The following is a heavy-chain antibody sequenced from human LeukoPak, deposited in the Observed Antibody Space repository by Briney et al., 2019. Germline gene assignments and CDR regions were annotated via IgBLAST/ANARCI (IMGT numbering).Heavy chain of an antibody. CDR3: ARDGSRGYSYGYLGY. Sequence: SETLSLTCTVSGGSISSYSWSWIRQPPGKGLEWIGYIYYSGSTNYNPSLKSRVTISVDTSKNQFSLKLSSVTAADTAVYYCARDGSRGYSYGYLGYWGQGTLVTVSS. D-gene: IGHD5-18*01. V-gene: IGHV4-59*01. CDR2: IYYSGST. CDR1: GGSISSYS. J-gene: IGHJ4*02.